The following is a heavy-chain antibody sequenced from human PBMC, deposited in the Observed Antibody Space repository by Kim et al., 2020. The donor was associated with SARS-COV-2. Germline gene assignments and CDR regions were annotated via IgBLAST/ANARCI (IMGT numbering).Heavy chain of an antibody. V-gene: IGHV4-59*09. J-gene: IGHJ4*02. Sequence: YNPSLKSRVTISVDTSKNQFSLKLSSVTAADTAVYYCASGVFWNDAKYDYWGQGTLVTISS. CDR3: ASGVFWNDAKYDY. D-gene: IGHD1-1*01.